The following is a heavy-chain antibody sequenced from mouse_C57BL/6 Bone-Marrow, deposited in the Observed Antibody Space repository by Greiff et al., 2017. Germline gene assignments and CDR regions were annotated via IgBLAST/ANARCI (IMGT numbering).Heavy chain of an antibody. CDR3: ARREFITTVGDY. J-gene: IGHJ4*01. D-gene: IGHD1-1*01. V-gene: IGHV1-74*01. Sequence: QVQLQQSGAELVKPGASVKVSCKASGYTFTSYWMHWVKQRPGQGLEWIGRIHPSDSVTNYNQKFKGKATLTVDKSSSTAYMQLSSLTSEDSAVYYCARREFITTVGDYWGQGTSVTVSS. CDR1: GYTFTSYW. CDR2: IHPSDSVT.